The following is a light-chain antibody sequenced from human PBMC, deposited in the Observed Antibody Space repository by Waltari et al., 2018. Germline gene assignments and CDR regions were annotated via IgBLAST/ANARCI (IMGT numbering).Light chain of an antibody. CDR2: HAF. Sequence: ISCRSCHSISSGLPCSQQKPGKAPKLLIYHAFISLDVVPSRFSGSVSGTEFTLTISSLQPDYFATYYCQQYSSYFRTFGQGTKVEIK. J-gene: IGKJ1*01. CDR1: HSISSG. V-gene: IGKV1-5*03. CDR3: QQYSSYFRT.